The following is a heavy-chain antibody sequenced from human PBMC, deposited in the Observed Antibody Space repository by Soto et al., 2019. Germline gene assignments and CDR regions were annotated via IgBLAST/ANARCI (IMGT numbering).Heavy chain of an antibody. Sequence: QVQLVQSGAEVKKPGASVKVSCKASGYTFTSYGISWVRQAPGQGLEWMGWISAYNGNTNYAQKLQCRCTRTSYTSTSTAYMELMSLRSDDTAGYYCARRGWEQLWHFDYWGQGTLVTVSS. CDR3: ARRGWEQLWHFDY. CDR2: ISAYNGNT. CDR1: GYTFTSYG. V-gene: IGHV1-18*01. J-gene: IGHJ4*02. D-gene: IGHD5-18*01.